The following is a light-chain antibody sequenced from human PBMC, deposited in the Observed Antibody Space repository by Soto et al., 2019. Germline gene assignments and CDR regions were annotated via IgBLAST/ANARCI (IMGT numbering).Light chain of an antibody. CDR1: QSISSW. J-gene: IGKJ2*01. CDR2: DAS. V-gene: IGKV1-5*01. Sequence: DIQMTQSPSTLSASVGDRVTITCRASQSISSWLAWYQQKPGKAPKLLIYDASTLESGVPSRFSGSGSGTEFTLTISSLQPDHFATYYCQQYNSYPYTFGQGTKLE. CDR3: QQYNSYPYT.